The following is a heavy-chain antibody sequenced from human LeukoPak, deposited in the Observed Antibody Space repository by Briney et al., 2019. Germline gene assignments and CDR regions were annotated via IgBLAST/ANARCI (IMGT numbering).Heavy chain of an antibody. V-gene: IGHV3-33*01. CDR2: IWYDGSNK. D-gene: IGHD5-12*01. CDR1: GFTFSSYD. J-gene: IGHJ5*02. CDR3: ARRLNWFDP. Sequence: GGSLRLSCAASGFTFSSYDMHWVRQAPGKGLEWVAVIWYDGSNKYYADSVKGRFTISRDNSKNTLYLQMNSLRAEDTAVYYCARRLNWFDPWGQGTLVTVSS.